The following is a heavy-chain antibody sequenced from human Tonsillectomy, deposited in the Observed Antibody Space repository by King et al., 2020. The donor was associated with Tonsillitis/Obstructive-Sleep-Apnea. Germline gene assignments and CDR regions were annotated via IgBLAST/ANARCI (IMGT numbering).Heavy chain of an antibody. CDR3: ARGGSGWYFDAFDI. CDR2: IYYSGST. V-gene: IGHV4-61*01. J-gene: IGHJ3*02. Sequence: QLQESGPGLVKPSETLSLTCTVSGGSFSSGSYYWSWIRQPPGKGLEWIGYIYYSGSTNYNPSLKSRVTISVDTSKNQFSLKLSSVTAADTAVYYCARGGSGWYFDAFDIWGQGTMVTVSS. D-gene: IGHD6-19*01. CDR1: GGSFSSGSYY.